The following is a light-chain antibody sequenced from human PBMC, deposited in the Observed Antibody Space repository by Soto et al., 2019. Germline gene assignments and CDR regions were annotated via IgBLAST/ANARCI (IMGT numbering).Light chain of an antibody. Sequence: EIVLTQSPATLSLSPGERATLSCRASQSVSSYLVWYQQKPGQAPRLLIYDASNRATGIPARFSGSGSGTDVTLTISSLEPEDFAVYYCQQRSNWPPLTFGGGTKVEIK. V-gene: IGKV3-11*01. CDR3: QQRSNWPPLT. J-gene: IGKJ4*01. CDR1: QSVSSY. CDR2: DAS.